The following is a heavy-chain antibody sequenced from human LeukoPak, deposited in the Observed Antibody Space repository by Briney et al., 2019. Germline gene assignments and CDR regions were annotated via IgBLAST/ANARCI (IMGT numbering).Heavy chain of an antibody. Sequence: GGSLRLSCAASGFTFSSYAMHWVRQAPGKGLEWVAVISYDGSNKYYADSVKGRFTISRDNSKNTLYLQMNSLRAEDTAVYYCARALTTVSHFNYWGQGTLVTVSS. CDR2: ISYDGSNK. V-gene: IGHV3-30-3*01. CDR3: ARALTTVSHFNY. CDR1: GFTFSSYA. J-gene: IGHJ4*02. D-gene: IGHD4-11*01.